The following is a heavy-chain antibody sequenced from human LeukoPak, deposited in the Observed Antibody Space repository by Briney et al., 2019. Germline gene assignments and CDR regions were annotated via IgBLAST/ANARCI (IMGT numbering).Heavy chain of an antibody. Sequence: GGTLRLSCAASGFTFSSYGMSWVRQAPGKGLEWVSGINWNGGSTGYADSVKGRFTISRDNAKNSLYLQMNSLRAEDTALYYCARDRGIQLWATHALDAFDIWGQGTMVTVSS. V-gene: IGHV3-20*04. CDR2: INWNGGST. CDR1: GFTFSSYG. J-gene: IGHJ3*02. D-gene: IGHD5-18*01. CDR3: ARDRGIQLWATHALDAFDI.